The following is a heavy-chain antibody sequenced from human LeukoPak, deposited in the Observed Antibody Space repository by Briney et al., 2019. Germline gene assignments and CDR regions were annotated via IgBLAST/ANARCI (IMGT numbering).Heavy chain of an antibody. CDR1: GFTFSSYS. CDR3: ARGTYSSSYYYYYMDV. CDR2: ISSSSSTI. V-gene: IGHV3-48*01. Sequence: GGSLRLSCAASGFTFSSYSMNWVRQAPGKGLEWVSYISSSSSTIYYADSVKGRFTISRDNAKNSLYLQMNSLRAEDTAVYYCARGTYSSSYYYYYMDVWGKGTTVTVSS. D-gene: IGHD6-13*01. J-gene: IGHJ6*03.